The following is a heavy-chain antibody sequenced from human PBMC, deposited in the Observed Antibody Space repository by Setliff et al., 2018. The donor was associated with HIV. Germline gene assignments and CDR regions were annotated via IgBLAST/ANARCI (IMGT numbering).Heavy chain of an antibody. CDR3: AKEPVRGYDSSGYYDY. Sequence: LRLSCAASGFRFSNYWMSWVRQAPGKGLEWVANIKHYGSEKHYVDSVKGRFTISRDNRKNSLYLQMNSLRTEDTALYYCAKEPVRGYDSSGYYDYWGQGTLVTVSS. CDR1: GFRFSNYW. V-gene: IGHV3-7*03. J-gene: IGHJ4*02. CDR2: IKHYGSEK. D-gene: IGHD3-22*01.